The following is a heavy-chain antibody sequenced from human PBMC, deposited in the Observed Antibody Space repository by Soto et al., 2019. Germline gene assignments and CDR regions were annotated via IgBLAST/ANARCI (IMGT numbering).Heavy chain of an antibody. Sequence: SETLSLTCTISGGSISSRDYYWSWIRQHPGKGLEWIGYLYYSGNTNYNPSLESRVTISVDTSKNQFSLKLSSVTAADTAVYYRARSPENYYGSGSYFFDYWGQGTLVTGSS. D-gene: IGHD3-10*01. V-gene: IGHV4-31*03. CDR3: ARSPENYYGSGSYFFDY. CDR2: LYYSGNT. CDR1: GGSISSRDYY. J-gene: IGHJ4*02.